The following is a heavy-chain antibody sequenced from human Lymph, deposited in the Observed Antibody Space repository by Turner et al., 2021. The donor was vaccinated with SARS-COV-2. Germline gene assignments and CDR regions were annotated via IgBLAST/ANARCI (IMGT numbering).Heavy chain of an antibody. CDR1: GFTFSSYA. CDR3: ANLYSSSAAGDP. D-gene: IGHD6-6*01. CDR2: ISGSGGST. Sequence: EVQLLESGGGLVQPGGSLRLSCAASGFTFSSYAMSWVRQAPGKGLEWVSAISGSGGSTYYADSVKGRFTISRDNSKNTLYLQMNSLRAEDTAVYYSANLYSSSAAGDPWGQGTLVTVSS. J-gene: IGHJ5*02. V-gene: IGHV3-23*01.